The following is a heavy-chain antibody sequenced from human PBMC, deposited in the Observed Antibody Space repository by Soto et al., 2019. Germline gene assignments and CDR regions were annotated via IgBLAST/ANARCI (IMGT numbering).Heavy chain of an antibody. J-gene: IGHJ6*02. CDR1: GFTFSSYA. D-gene: IGHD1-26*01. CDR2: ISGSGGNA. Sequence: EVQLLESGGGLVQPGGSLRLSCAASGFTFSSYAMSWVRQAPGKGLEWVSTISGSGGNAYYADSVKGRFSISRDNSKNTRRLQMNSLRADDRAVYYCAKDGASGSYPPYSSFVMDVWGQGTTVTVSS. V-gene: IGHV3-23*01. CDR3: AKDGASGSYPPYSSFVMDV.